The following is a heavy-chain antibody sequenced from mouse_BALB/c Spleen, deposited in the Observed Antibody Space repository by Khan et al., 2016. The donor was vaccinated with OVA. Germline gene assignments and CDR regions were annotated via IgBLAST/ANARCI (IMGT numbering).Heavy chain of an antibody. CDR2: IWGDGST. J-gene: IGHJ3*01. Sequence: LVESGPGLVAPSQSLSITCTVSGFSLTDYGVNWVRQPPGKGLEWLGMIWGDGSTDYNSALKSRLSISKDNSKSQVFLKMNSLQTDDTARYYCARELRLGGFAYWGQGTLVTVSA. CDR3: ARELRLGGFAY. D-gene: IGHD1-2*01. V-gene: IGHV2-6-7*01. CDR1: GFSLTDYG.